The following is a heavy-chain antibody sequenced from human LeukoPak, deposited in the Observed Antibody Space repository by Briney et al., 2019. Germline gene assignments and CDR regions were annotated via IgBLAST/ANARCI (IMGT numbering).Heavy chain of an antibody. CDR1: GFTFSSYW. Sequence: GGSLRLSCAASGFTFSSYWMHWVRQAPGKGLVWVSRINSDGSSTNYADSVKGRFTISRDNAKNSLYLQMNSLRAEDTAVYYCARLLRQLANDYYYYYMDVWGKGTTVTVSS. J-gene: IGHJ6*03. CDR3: ARLLRQLANDYYYYYMDV. V-gene: IGHV3-74*01. D-gene: IGHD6-13*01. CDR2: INSDGSST.